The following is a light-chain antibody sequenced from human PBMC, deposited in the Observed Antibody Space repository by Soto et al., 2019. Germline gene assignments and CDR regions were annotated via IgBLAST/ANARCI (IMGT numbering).Light chain of an antibody. Sequence: VLTQSPGTLSLSPGARVPLSCRASQSVSSSYLAWYQQKPGQAPRLLIYGASSRATGIPDRFSGGGSGTDFTLTIDNLEPEDFAIYYCQQRSNWPPITLGQGTRLENK. CDR1: QSVSSSY. V-gene: IGKV3D-20*02. CDR2: GAS. CDR3: QQRSNWPPIT. J-gene: IGKJ5*01.